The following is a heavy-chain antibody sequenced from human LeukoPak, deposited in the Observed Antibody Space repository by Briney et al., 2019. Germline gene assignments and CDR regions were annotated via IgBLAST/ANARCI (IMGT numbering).Heavy chain of an antibody. CDR2: INHSGST. Sequence: PSETLSLTCAVYGGSFSGYYWSWIRQPPGKGLEWIGEINHSGSTNYNPSLKSRVTISVDTSKNQFSLKLSSVTAADTAVYYCARSTSGSYWNYFDYWGQGTLVTVSS. J-gene: IGHJ4*02. CDR3: ARSTSGSYWNYFDY. V-gene: IGHV4-34*01. CDR1: GGSFSGYY. D-gene: IGHD1-26*01.